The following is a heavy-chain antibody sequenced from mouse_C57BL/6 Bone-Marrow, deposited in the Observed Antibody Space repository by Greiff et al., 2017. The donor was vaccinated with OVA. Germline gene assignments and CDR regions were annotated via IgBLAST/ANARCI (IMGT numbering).Heavy chain of an antibody. J-gene: IGHJ1*03. CDR2: IDPETGGT. D-gene: IGHD2-3*01. Sequence: QVHVKQSGAELVRPGASVTLSCKASGYTFTDYEMHWVKQTPVHGLEWIGAIDPETGGTAYNQKFKGKAILTADKSSSTAYMELRSLTSEDSAVYYCTRGLLRYFDVWGTGTTVTVSS. CDR1: GYTFTDYE. V-gene: IGHV1-15*01. CDR3: TRGLLRYFDV.